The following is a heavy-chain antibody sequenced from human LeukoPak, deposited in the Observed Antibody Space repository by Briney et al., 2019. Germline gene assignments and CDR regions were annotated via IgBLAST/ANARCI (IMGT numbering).Heavy chain of an antibody. V-gene: IGHV3-74*01. CDR2: INRDGSST. CDR3: ARGPYGDGFQH. Sequence: PGGSLRLSCEASGFTFSSYWMHWVRQAPGKGLVWVSRINRDGSSTSYADSVTGRFTISRDNAKNTLYLQMNSLRAEDTAVYYCARGPYGDGFQHWGQGTLVTVSS. CDR1: GFTFSSYW. D-gene: IGHD3-10*01. J-gene: IGHJ1*01.